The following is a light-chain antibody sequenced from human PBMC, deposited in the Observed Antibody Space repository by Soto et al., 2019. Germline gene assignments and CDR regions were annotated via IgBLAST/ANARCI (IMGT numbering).Light chain of an antibody. V-gene: IGKV3-20*01. CDR2: GAS. CDR1: QSVSSSY. CDR3: QQYGSPPGT. Sequence: EIVLTQSPGTLSLSPGERATLSCRASQSVSSSYLAWYQQKPGQAPRLLIYGASSRATGIPDRFSGSGSGTDFTLTISRREPEDIGVYYCQQYGSPPGTFGQRTKLEIK. J-gene: IGKJ2*01.